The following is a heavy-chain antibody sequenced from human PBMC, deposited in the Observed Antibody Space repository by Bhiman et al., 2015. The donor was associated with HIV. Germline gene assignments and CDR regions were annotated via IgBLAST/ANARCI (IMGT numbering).Heavy chain of an antibody. V-gene: IGHV3-30-3*01. CDR1: GITFNDYT. CDR3: ARAGLIVATMGGAFDI. CDR2: ISYDGSNK. Sequence: VQLVESGGVVVQPGGSLRLSCAASGITFNDYTMHWVRQAPGKGLEWVAFISYDGSNKYYADSVKGRFTISRDNSKNTLYLQMNSLRAEDTAVYYCARAGLIVATMGGAFDIWGQGTMVTVSS. D-gene: IGHD5-12*01. J-gene: IGHJ3*02.